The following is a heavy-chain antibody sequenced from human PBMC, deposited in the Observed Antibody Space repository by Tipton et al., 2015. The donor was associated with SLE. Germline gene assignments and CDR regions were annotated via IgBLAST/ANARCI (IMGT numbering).Heavy chain of an antibody. CDR3: ARPSSAADNWNYKWDAFDI. V-gene: IGHV4-61*01. D-gene: IGHD1-7*01. Sequence: LRLSCIVSGGSISSGNFYWSWIRQPPGKGLEWIGYIYYSGNTKYSPSLKSRVTISLDTSKNQFSLRLTSVTAADTAVYYCARPSSAADNWNYKWDAFDIWGQGTMVTVSS. CDR2: IYYSGNT. CDR1: GGSISSGNFY. J-gene: IGHJ3*02.